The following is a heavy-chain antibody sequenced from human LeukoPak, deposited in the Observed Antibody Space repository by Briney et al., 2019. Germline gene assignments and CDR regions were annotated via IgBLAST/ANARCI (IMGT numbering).Heavy chain of an antibody. J-gene: IGHJ4*02. Sequence: GGTLRLSCAASGFTFSSYGMSWVRQAPGKGLEWVSAISGSGGSTYYADSVKGRFTISRDNSKNTLYLQMNSLRAEDTAVYYCARGYSQIIWWGQGTLVTVSS. CDR3: ARGYSQIIW. D-gene: IGHD2-15*01. CDR1: GFTFSSYG. V-gene: IGHV3-23*01. CDR2: ISGSGGST.